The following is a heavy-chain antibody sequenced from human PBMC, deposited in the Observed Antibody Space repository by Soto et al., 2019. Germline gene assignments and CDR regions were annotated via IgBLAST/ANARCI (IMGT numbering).Heavy chain of an antibody. CDR3: ASQYYYDRGGYTFDY. D-gene: IGHD3-22*01. J-gene: IGHJ4*02. CDR2: IYSSGST. Sequence: TLSLTCSVSGGSIISGGYYGSWIRQHPGKGLERIRSIYSSGSTYYHPPLNRRVMISVDMSKHQFSLKLNSVTAAETAVYYCASQYYYDRGGYTFDYWGQRTLVTVSS. V-gene: IGHV4-31*03. CDR1: GGSIISGGYY.